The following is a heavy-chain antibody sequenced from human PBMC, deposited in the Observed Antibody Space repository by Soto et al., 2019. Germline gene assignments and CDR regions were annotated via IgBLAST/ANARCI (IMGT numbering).Heavy chain of an antibody. CDR3: ARRGSGSYYDY. J-gene: IGHJ4*02. Sequence: EVQLLESGGGLVQPGGSLRLSCEASGFTFSSYAMRWVRQAPVKGLGWVSAISGSGGSTYYADSVKGRFTISRDNSKNTLYLQMNSLRAEDTAVYYCARRGSGSYYDYCGQGTLVTVSS. D-gene: IGHD1-26*01. CDR2: ISGSGGST. V-gene: IGHV3-23*01. CDR1: GFTFSSYA.